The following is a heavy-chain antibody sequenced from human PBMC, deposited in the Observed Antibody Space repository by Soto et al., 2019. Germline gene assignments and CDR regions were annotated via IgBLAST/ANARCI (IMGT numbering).Heavy chain of an antibody. CDR2: ISYDGSNK. Sequence: GGSLRLSCAASGFTFSSYGMHWVRQAPGKGLEWVAVISYDGSNKYYADSVKGRFTISRDNSKNTLYLQMNSLRAEDTAVYYCANTPAAAGTQNYYYGMDVWGQGTTVTVSS. CDR3: ANTPAAAGTQNYYYGMDV. D-gene: IGHD6-13*01. V-gene: IGHV3-30*18. CDR1: GFTFSSYG. J-gene: IGHJ6*02.